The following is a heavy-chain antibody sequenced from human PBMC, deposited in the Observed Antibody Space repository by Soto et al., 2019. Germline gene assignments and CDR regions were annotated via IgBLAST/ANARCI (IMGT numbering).Heavy chain of an antibody. CDR3: AKDNVGGYDTGFDY. D-gene: IGHD5-12*01. J-gene: IGHJ4*02. CDR1: GFTFSSYG. V-gene: IGHV3-30*18. Sequence: GGSLRLSCAASGFTFSSYGMHWVRQAPGKGLEWVAVISYDGSNKYYADSVKGRFTISRDNSKNTLYLQMNSLRAEDTAVYYCAKDNVGGYDTGFDYWGQGTLVTVPQ. CDR2: ISYDGSNK.